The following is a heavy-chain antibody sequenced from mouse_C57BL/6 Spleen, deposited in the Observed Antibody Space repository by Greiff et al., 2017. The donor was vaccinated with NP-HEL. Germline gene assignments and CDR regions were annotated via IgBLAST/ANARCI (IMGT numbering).Heavy chain of an antibody. V-gene: IGHV1-55*01. CDR3: ARVITTVVATPFAY. J-gene: IGHJ3*01. CDR2: IYPGSGST. Sequence: QVQLQQPGAELVKPGASVKMSCKASGYTFTSYWITWVKQRPGQGLEWIGVIYPGSGSTNYNEKFKSKATMTVDKYSSTAYMQLSSLTSEDSAVYYGARVITTVVATPFAYWGQGTLVTVSA. CDR1: GYTFTSYW. D-gene: IGHD1-1*01.